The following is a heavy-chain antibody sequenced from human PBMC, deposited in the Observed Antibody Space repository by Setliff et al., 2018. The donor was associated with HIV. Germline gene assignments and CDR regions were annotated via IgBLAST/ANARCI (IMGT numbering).Heavy chain of an antibody. V-gene: IGHV7-4-1*02. CDR1: GYTFTNYA. CDR2: INTNTGNP. J-gene: IGHJ4*02. CDR3: ARVPDTGVDPQTHRDY. Sequence: ASVKVSCKTSGYTFTNYALNWVRQAPGQGLEWMGWINTNTGNPTYAQGFTGRFVFSLDTSVSTAYLQISSLRAEDSAIYYCARVPDTGVDPQTHRDYWGQGTPVTRLL. D-gene: IGHD2-21*01.